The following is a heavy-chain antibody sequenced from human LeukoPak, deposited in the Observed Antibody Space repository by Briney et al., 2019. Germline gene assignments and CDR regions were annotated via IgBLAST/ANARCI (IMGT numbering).Heavy chain of an antibody. D-gene: IGHD5/OR15-5a*01. CDR1: RYTFTGYY. CDR3: ARGYSVYDWVLGY. J-gene: IGHJ4*02. V-gene: IGHV1-2*02. CDR2: INPNSGGT. Sequence: ASVKVSCKASRYTFTGYYMHWVRQAPGQGLEWMGWINPNSGGTNYAQKFQGRVTMTRDTSITTAYMELSRLTSDDTAVYYCARGYSVYDWVLGYGGQGTLVTVSS.